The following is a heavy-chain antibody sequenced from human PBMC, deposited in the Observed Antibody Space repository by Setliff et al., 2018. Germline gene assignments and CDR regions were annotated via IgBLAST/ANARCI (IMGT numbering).Heavy chain of an antibody. D-gene: IGHD3-10*01. CDR3: ARGNMFDGSGRWFDY. Sequence: TLSLTCIVSGGSISGYYWAWIRQSPGKGLEWIGNIYYGGSANYNPSLKSRVTISVDMSKNQFSLRLNSLTAADTAIYYCARGNMFDGSGRWFDYWGQGTLVTVS. J-gene: IGHJ4*02. CDR1: GGSISGYY. CDR2: IYYGGSA. V-gene: IGHV4-59*01.